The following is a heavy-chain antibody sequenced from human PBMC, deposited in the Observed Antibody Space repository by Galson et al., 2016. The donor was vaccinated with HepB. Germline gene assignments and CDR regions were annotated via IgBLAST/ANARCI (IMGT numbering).Heavy chain of an antibody. V-gene: IGHV2-5*02. D-gene: IGHD1-1*01. CDR1: EFSLSTTGVG. CDR3: GHTRLEGFEH. CDR2: IFWDDEK. J-gene: IGHJ4*02. Sequence: PALVKPTQTLTLTCTFSEFSLSTTGVGVGWIRQPPGKALEWLGLIFWDDEKRYRPYLKNRLTLTKDTSKNEVVLSMTNMAPVDTATYYRGHTRLEGFEHWGQGTLVTVSS.